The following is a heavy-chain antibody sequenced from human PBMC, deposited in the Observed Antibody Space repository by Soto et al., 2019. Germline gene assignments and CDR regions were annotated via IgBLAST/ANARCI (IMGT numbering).Heavy chain of an antibody. J-gene: IGHJ3*02. CDR2: IYTGST. CDR1: GGSISSYY. V-gene: IGHV4-59*01. Sequence: QVQLQESGPGLVKPSETLSLTCTVSGGSISSYYWNWIRQPPGKGLEWIGYIYTGSTNYNPSLKRRVTLSVDTSKDHFSLKLSSVTAADTAVYYCARNHAFDIWGQGTMVTVSS. CDR3: ARNHAFDI.